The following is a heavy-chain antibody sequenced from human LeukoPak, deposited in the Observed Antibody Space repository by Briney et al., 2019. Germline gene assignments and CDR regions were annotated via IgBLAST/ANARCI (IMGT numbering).Heavy chain of an antibody. CDR2: ISWNSGSI. Sequence: GRSLRLSCAASGFTFDDYAMHWVRQAPGKGLEWVSGISWNSGSIGYADSVKGRFTISRDNAKNSLYLQMNSLRAEDTALYYCAKGKGYSSSWYYFDCWGQGTLVTVSS. D-gene: IGHD6-13*01. J-gene: IGHJ4*02. V-gene: IGHV3-9*01. CDR3: AKGKGYSSSWYYFDC. CDR1: GFTFDDYA.